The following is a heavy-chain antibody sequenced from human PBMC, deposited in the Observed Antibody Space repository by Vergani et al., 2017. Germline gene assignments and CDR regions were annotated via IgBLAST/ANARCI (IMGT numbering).Heavy chain of an antibody. CDR1: GFSLSTSGMC. Sequence: QVTLRESGPALVKSTQTLTLTCTFSGFSLSTSGMCVSWIRQPPGKALEWLALIDWDDDKYYSTSLKPRLTISKDTSKNQVVLTMTSMDPVDTATYYCARWALGNGFDIWGQGTMVTVSS. D-gene: IGHD7-27*01. J-gene: IGHJ3*02. V-gene: IGHV2-70*01. CDR2: IDWDDDK. CDR3: ARWALGNGFDI.